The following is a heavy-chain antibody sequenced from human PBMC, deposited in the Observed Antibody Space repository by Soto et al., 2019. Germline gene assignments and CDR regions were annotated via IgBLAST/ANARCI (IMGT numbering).Heavy chain of an antibody. CDR2: VKQDGSEQ. J-gene: IGHJ3*02. V-gene: IGHV3-7*03. Sequence: EVQLVESGGGLVQPGGSLRLSCSASGFIFSSYWMTWVRHAPGKGLEWVANVKQDGSEQHYVDSVKGRFTISRDNVKNSLFLQMNSLRAEDTALYYCAKWTDTVVEAALAGGAFDIWGQGTMVTVSS. D-gene: IGHD2-2*01. CDR3: AKWTDTVVEAALAGGAFDI. CDR1: GFIFSSYW.